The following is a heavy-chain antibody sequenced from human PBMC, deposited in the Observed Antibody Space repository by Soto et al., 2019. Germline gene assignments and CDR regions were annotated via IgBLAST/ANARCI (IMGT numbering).Heavy chain of an antibody. CDR3: ARDILTGYRYWGVDNFDY. D-gene: IGHD3-9*01. J-gene: IGHJ4*02. Sequence: EVQLVESGGGLVKPGGSLRLSCAASGFTFSSYSMNWVRQAPGKGLEWVSSISSSSSYIYYADSVKGRFTISRDNAKNSLYLQMNSLRAEDTAVYYCARDILTGYRYWGVDNFDYWGQGTLVTVSS. V-gene: IGHV3-21*01. CDR1: GFTFSSYS. CDR2: ISSSSSYI.